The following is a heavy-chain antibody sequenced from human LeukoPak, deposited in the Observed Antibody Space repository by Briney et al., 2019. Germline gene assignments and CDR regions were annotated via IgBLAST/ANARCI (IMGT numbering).Heavy chain of an antibody. Sequence: GESLKISCKGSGYSFTSYWIGWVRQMPGKGLEWMGIIYPGDSDTRYSPSFQGQVTISADKSISTAYLQWSSLKASDTAMYYCARQSSASSSHYYYGMDVWGQGTAVTVSS. V-gene: IGHV5-51*01. CDR1: GYSFTSYW. J-gene: IGHJ6*02. CDR2: IYPGDSDT. D-gene: IGHD6-13*01. CDR3: ARQSSASSSHYYYGMDV.